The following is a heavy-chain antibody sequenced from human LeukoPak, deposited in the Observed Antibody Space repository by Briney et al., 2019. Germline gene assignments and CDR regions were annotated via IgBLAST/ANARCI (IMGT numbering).Heavy chain of an antibody. CDR2: IYYRGST. Sequence: ASETLSLTCTVSGGSISSSSYYWGWVRQPPGRGLEWIGSIYYRGSTYYNPSLKSRVTISVDTSKNQFSLKLSSVTAADTAVYYCAREHCSGGSCYSIYYYYYMDGWGKGTTVTVSS. CDR1: GGSISSSSYY. D-gene: IGHD2-15*01. V-gene: IGHV4-39*07. J-gene: IGHJ6*03. CDR3: AREHCSGGSCYSIYYYYYMDG.